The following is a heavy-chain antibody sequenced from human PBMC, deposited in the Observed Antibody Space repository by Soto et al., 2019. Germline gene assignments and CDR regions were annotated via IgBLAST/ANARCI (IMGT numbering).Heavy chain of an antibody. CDR2: INHSGST. Sequence: PSETLSLTCTVSGGSMSSSPYSWAWIRQPPGTGLEWIGEINHSGSTNYNPSLKSRVTISVDTSKNQFSLKLTSVTAADTAVYYCARDKITGLFDYWGQGTLVTVSS. CDR3: ARDKITGLFDY. V-gene: IGHV4-39*07. D-gene: IGHD2-8*02. CDR1: GGSMSSSPYS. J-gene: IGHJ4*02.